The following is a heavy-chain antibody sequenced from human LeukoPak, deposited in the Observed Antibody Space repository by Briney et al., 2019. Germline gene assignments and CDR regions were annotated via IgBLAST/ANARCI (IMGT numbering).Heavy chain of an antibody. CDR3: ARDPDCSSTRCSESPFDY. J-gene: IGHJ4*02. CDR1: GYSFTSYG. D-gene: IGHD2-2*01. V-gene: IGHV1-18*01. Sequence: ASVTVSCKASGYSFTSYGISWVRQAPGQGLEWMAWISAYNGNTNYALKFQGRVIMTTDTSTSTAYMELRSLRSDDTAVYYCARDPDCSSTRCSESPFDYWGQGTLVTVSS. CDR2: ISAYNGNT.